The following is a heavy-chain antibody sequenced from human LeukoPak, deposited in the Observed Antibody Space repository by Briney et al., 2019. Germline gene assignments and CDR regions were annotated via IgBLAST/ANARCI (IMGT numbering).Heavy chain of an antibody. CDR1: GYSISSGYY. Sequence: SETLSLTCAVSGYSISSGYYWGWIRQPPGKGLEWIGSIYYSGSTYYNPSLKSRVTISVDTSKNQFSLKLSSVTTADTAVYYCAGGYSSSWYIDYWGQGTLVTVSS. V-gene: IGHV4-38-2*01. J-gene: IGHJ4*02. D-gene: IGHD6-13*01. CDR3: AGGYSSSWYIDY. CDR2: IYYSGST.